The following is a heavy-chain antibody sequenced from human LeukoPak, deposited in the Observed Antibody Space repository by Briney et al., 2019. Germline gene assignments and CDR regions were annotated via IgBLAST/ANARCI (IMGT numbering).Heavy chain of an antibody. D-gene: IGHD2-2*01. J-gene: IGHJ3*02. V-gene: IGHV1-2*02. CDR2: INPNSGGT. CDR1: GYTFTGYY. CDR3: ASLDIVVVPAAPGAFDI. Sequence: ASVKVSGKASGYTFTGYYMHWVRQAPGQGLEWMGWINPNSGGTNYAQKFQGRVTMTRDTSISTAYMELSRLRSDDTAVYYCASLDIVVVPAAPGAFDIWGQGTMVTVSS.